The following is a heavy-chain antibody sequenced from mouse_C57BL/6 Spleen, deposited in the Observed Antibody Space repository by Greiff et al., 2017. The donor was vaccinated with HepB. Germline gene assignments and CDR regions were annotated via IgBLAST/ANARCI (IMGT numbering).Heavy chain of an antibody. CDR2: ISDGGSYT. CDR1: GFTFSSYA. D-gene: IGHD2-5*01. Sequence: KLVESGGGLVKPGGSLKLSCAASGFTFSSYAMSWVRQTPEKRLEWVATISDGGSYTYYPDNVKGRFTISRDNAKNNLYLQMSHLKSEDTAMYYCARTDYSNSWFAYWGQGTLVTVSA. CDR3: ARTDYSNSWFAY. J-gene: IGHJ3*01. V-gene: IGHV5-4*03.